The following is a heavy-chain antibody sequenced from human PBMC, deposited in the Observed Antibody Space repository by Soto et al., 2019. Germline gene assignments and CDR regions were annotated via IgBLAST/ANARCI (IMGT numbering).Heavy chain of an antibody. J-gene: IGHJ4*02. D-gene: IGHD1-1*01. CDR1: GFMFSNHG. V-gene: IGHV3-33*01. CDR2: IWSDGNNR. Sequence: QVQLVESGGGVVQPGRSRRLSCAASGFMFSNHGMHWVRQAPGKGLEWVAVIWSDGNNRYYADSVKGRFTISRDNSKNTVYLQMNSLRAEDTAVYYCVRGDNWNDEASDYWGQGTLVTVSS. CDR3: VRGDNWNDEASDY.